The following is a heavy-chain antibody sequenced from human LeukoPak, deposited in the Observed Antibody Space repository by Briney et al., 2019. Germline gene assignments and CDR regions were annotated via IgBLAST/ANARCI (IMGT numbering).Heavy chain of an antibody. V-gene: IGHV3-64D*06. CDR3: VKVVGNSGYVRADGFDI. Sequence: PGGSLRLSCSASGFTFISYAMYWVRQAPGKGLEYVSAISSNGGSTYYADSVKGRFTISRDNSKNTLYLQMGSLRSEDTAVYYCVKVVGNSGYVRADGFDIWGQGTTVTVSS. J-gene: IGHJ3*02. D-gene: IGHD5-12*01. CDR2: ISSNGGST. CDR1: GFTFISYA.